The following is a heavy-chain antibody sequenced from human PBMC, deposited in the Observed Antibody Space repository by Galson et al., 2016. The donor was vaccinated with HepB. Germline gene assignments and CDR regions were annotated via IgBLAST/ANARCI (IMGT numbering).Heavy chain of an antibody. D-gene: IGHD3-9*01. V-gene: IGHV3-48*03. CDR1: GFNFSRYE. Sequence: SLRLSCATSGFNFSRYEMNWVRQAPGKGLEWVSYISSSGTTIYYADSVKGRFTISRDNAKNSLYLQMNSLRAEDTAVYYCAREPVRLEDLLTGPPRNPDYGGQGTLVTVSS. CDR2: ISSSGTTI. J-gene: IGHJ4*02. CDR3: AREPVRLEDLLTGPPRNPDY.